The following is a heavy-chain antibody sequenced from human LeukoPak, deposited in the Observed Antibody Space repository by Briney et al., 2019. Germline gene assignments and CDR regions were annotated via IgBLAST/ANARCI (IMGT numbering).Heavy chain of an antibody. J-gene: IGHJ4*02. CDR3: ARGPPWGDYVPFGYYFDY. Sequence: SVKVSCKASGGTFSSYAISWVRQAPGQGLEWMGGIIPIFGTANYAQKFQGRVTITTDESTSTAYVELSSLRSEDTAVYYCARGPPWGDYVPFGYYFDYWGQGTLVTVSS. CDR2: IIPIFGTA. CDR1: GGTFSSYA. D-gene: IGHD4-17*01. V-gene: IGHV1-69*05.